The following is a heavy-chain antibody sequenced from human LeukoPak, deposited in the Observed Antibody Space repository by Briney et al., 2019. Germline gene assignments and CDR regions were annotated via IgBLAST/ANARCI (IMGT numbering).Heavy chain of an antibody. J-gene: IGHJ4*02. D-gene: IGHD1-26*01. CDR3: AKVVGATIFPARFDY. V-gene: IGHV3-23*01. Sequence: GRSLRLSCAASGFTFSSYAMSWVRQAPGKGLEWVSAISGSGGNTYYADSVKGRFTISRDNSKNTLYLQMNSLRAEDTAVYYCAKVVGATIFPARFDYWGQGTLVSVSS. CDR1: GFTFSSYA. CDR2: ISGSGGNT.